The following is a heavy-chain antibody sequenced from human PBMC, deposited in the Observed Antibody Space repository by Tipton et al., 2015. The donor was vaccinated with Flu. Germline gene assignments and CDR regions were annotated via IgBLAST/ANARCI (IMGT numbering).Heavy chain of an antibody. CDR3: ARQGGPNKGEARGFYSYYAMDV. J-gene: IGHJ6*02. Sequence: GLVKPSETLSLICTVSGGSISSSSYRWAWIRQPPGKGLEWIGSIHYSGSPHYNPSLKSRVTISVDTSKNQFSLRVSSVTAADTAVYYCARQGGPNKGEARGFYSYYAMDVWGQGTTVSVSS. CDR1: GGSISSSSYR. V-gene: IGHV4-39*01. CDR2: IHYSGSP. D-gene: IGHD6-6*01.